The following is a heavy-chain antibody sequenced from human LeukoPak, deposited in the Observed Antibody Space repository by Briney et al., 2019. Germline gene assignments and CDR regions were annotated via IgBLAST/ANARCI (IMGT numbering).Heavy chain of an antibody. J-gene: IGHJ3*02. Sequence: GGSLRLSCAASKFTFSSYTMSWVRQAPGRGLEWVSSISGSGGTTYYADSVQGRFTISRDNSKNMLYLQMNSLRAEDTAVYYCAKDPNGDYIGTFDTWGHGTMVTVSS. CDR2: ISGSGGTT. V-gene: IGHV3-23*01. D-gene: IGHD4-17*01. CDR3: AKDPNGDYIGTFDT. CDR1: KFTFSSYT.